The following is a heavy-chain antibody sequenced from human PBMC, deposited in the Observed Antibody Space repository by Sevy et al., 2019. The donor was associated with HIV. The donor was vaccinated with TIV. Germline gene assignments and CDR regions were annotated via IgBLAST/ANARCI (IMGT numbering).Heavy chain of an antibody. CDR2: IKGDGSDK. V-gene: IGHV3-7*01. CDR3: AHETFGRFES. D-gene: IGHD3-16*01. Sequence: GESLKISCAASGFSFSANWMNWVRQAPGKGLEWVANIKGDGSDKHYVDSVEGRFTISRDNAKNVLYLQMNSLRVEDTAVYYCAHETFGRFESWGQGTLVNVSS. J-gene: IGHJ4*02. CDR1: GFSFSANW.